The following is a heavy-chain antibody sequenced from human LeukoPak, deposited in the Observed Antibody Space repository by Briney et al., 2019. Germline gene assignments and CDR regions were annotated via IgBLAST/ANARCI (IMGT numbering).Heavy chain of an antibody. CDR1: GGTFSSYA. Sequence: ASVKVSCKASGGTFSSYAISWVRQAPGQGLEWMGGIIPIFGTANYAQKFQGRVTITTDESTSTAYMELSSLRSEDTAVYYCARDGGGSYDEKYYFDYWGQGTLVTVSS. CDR3: ARDGGGSYDEKYYFDY. V-gene: IGHV1-69*05. CDR2: IIPIFGTA. J-gene: IGHJ4*02. D-gene: IGHD1-26*01.